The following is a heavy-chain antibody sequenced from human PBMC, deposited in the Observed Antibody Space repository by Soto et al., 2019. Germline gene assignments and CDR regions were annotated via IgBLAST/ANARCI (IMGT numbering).Heavy chain of an antibody. J-gene: IGHJ6*03. D-gene: IGHD3-10*01. Sequence: ASVKVSCKASGYTFTSYAMHWVRQAPGQRLEWMGWINAGNGNTKYSQKFQGRVTITRDTSASTAYMELSSLRSEDTAVYYCARGVLLWFGPSYYMDVWGKGTTVTVSS. CDR2: INAGNGNT. V-gene: IGHV1-3*01. CDR1: GYTFTSYA. CDR3: ARGVLLWFGPSYYMDV.